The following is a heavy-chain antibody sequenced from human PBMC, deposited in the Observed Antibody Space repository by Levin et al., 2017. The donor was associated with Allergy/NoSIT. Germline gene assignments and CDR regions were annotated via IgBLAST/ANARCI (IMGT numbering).Heavy chain of an antibody. V-gene: IGHV4-39*01. CDR2: NNKSGNT. D-gene: IGHD1-26*01. Sequence: SQTLSLTCIVSLFSFRFSSSYSFCLLLPPGKGRESIGSNNKSGNTYYNPSLKSRVTISVDTSKNQFSLKLSSVTAADTAVYYCARLRGSGSYPGYFDRWGRGTLVTVSS. J-gene: IGHJ2*01. CDR3: ARLRGSGSYPGYFDR. CDR1: LFSFRFSSSY.